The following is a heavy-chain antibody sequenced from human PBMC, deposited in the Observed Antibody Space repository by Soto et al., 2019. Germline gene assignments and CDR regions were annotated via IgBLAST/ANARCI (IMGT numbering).Heavy chain of an antibody. V-gene: IGHV4-59*08. Sequence: SDTLSLTCTVPGGSISGYYWSWLRQPPGKGLEWIGYIYNIGSTNYNPSLRSRVTMSIDTSQEQFSLKFSSVTATDTAVYYCARGGMYYDFWSGSSYYYYGMDVWGQGTTVTVS. CDR1: GGSISGYY. CDR3: ARGGMYYDFWSGSSYYYYGMDV. J-gene: IGHJ6*02. D-gene: IGHD3-3*01. CDR2: IYNIGST.